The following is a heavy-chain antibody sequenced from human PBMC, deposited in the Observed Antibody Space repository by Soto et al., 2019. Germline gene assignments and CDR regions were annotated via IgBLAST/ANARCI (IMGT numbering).Heavy chain of an antibody. CDR1: GFTFSSYA. J-gene: IGHJ6*02. Sequence: QVQLVESGGGVVQPGRSLRLSCAASGFTFSSYAMHWVRQAPGKGLEWVAVISYDGSNKYYADSVKGRFTISRDNSKNTLYLQMNSLRAEDTAVYYCARSTHEWYYGMDVCGQGTTVTVSS. CDR3: ARSTHEWYYGMDV. CDR2: ISYDGSNK. D-gene: IGHD3-3*01. V-gene: IGHV3-30-3*01.